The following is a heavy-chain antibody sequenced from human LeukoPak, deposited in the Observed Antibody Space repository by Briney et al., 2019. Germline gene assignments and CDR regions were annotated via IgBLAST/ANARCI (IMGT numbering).Heavy chain of an antibody. Sequence: ASVKVSCKASGGTFSSYAISWVRQAPGQGLEWMGGIITIFGTANYAQKFQGRVTITADESTSTAYMELSSLRSEDTAVYYCARDQKDIVVVPAAENWFDPWGQGTLVTVSS. CDR1: GGTFSSYA. CDR3: ARDQKDIVVVPAAENWFDP. J-gene: IGHJ5*02. CDR2: IITIFGTA. D-gene: IGHD2-2*01. V-gene: IGHV1-69*13.